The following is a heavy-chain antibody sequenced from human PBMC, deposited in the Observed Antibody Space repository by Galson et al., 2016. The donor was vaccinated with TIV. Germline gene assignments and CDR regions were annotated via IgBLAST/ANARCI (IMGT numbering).Heavy chain of an antibody. V-gene: IGHV3-30*09. Sequence: LRLSCAASGFTFSSYALHWVRQAPGKGLEWLMSISFDGKRKNYADSVKGRFAITRDDSKRTLYLHMKGLAGGDTAVYYCARERDGQSLNAWGQGTLVIVSS. J-gene: IGHJ5*02. CDR1: GFTFSSYA. CDR2: ISFDGKRK. CDR3: ARERDGQSLNA. D-gene: IGHD5-24*01.